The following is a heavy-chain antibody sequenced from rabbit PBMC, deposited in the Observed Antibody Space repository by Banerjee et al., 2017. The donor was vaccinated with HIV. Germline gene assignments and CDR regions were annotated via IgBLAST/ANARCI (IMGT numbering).Heavy chain of an antibody. CDR1: GFSFSNGYV. V-gene: IGHV1S45*01. Sequence: QEQLEESGGDLVKPEGSLTLTCTASGFSFSNGYVMCWVRQAPGKGLEWIACINTITGDTVYATWAKGRFTISRTSTTVDLKMTSLTAADTATYLCARDLAGVIGWNFNLWGQGTLVTVS. D-gene: IGHD4-1*01. CDR3: ARDLAGVIGWNFNL. CDR2: INTITGDT. J-gene: IGHJ4*01.